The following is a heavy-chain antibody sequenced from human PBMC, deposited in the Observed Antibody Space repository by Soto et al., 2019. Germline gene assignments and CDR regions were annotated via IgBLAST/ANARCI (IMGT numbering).Heavy chain of an antibody. V-gene: IGHV3-23*01. CDR3: ARRPDAFDI. J-gene: IGHJ3*02. Sequence: GGSLRLSCAGSGSTFTDFTMTWVRQTPGKGLEWVSAISGDGLSTYYAGSVKGRFTISRDNSKTTLYLQMNSLRAEDTAVYYCARRPDAFDIWGRGTMVTISS. CDR2: ISGDGLST. CDR1: GSTFTDFT.